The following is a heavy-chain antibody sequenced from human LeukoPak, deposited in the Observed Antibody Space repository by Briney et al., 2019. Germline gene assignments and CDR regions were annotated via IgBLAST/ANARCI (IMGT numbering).Heavy chain of an antibody. CDR3: ARQNYDGLDY. J-gene: IGHJ4*02. CDR2: IKQDGSEK. D-gene: IGHD1-7*01. Sequence: HPGGSLRLSCAASGFTFTFYWMSWVRRAPGKGLEWVANIKQDGSEKYYVDSVKGRFTISRDNAKNSLYLQMNSLRAEDTAVYFCARQNYDGLDYWGQGTLVTVSS. V-gene: IGHV3-7*01. CDR1: GFTFTFYW.